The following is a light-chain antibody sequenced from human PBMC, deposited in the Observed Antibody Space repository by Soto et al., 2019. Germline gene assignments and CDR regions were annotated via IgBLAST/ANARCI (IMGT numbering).Light chain of an antibody. CDR3: QQYYTTPCT. Sequence: DIKVTRPWVSLTVHFDDKATINCKTSQNVLHSYNNRDCFGGYQQILGQPPKLLIYWASSRESGVPDRFSGSGSGTDFTLTISSLQAEDVAGYYCQQYYTTPCTFGQGTKVDIK. CDR2: WAS. CDR1: QNVLHSYNNRDC. V-gene: IGKV4-1*01. J-gene: IGKJ1*01.